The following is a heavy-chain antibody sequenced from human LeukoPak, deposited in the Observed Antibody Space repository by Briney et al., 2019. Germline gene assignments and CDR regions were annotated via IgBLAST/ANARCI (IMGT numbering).Heavy chain of an antibody. J-gene: IGHJ5*02. V-gene: IGHV1-69*04. Sequence: ASVKVSRKASGGTFSSYAISWVRQAPGQGLEWMGRIIPILGIADYAQKFQGRVTITADKSTSTAYMELRSLRSDDTAVYYCARDSSSFAAVTNNWFDPWGQGTLVTVSS. CDR1: GGTFSSYA. CDR2: IIPILGIA. D-gene: IGHD6-13*01. CDR3: ARDSSSFAAVTNNWFDP.